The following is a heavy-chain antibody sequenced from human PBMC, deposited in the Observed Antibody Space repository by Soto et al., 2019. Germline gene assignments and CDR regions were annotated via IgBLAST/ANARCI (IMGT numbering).Heavy chain of an antibody. Sequence: VGSLRLSCAASGFTFSSYGMHWVRQAPGKGLEWVAVISYDGSNKYYADSVKGRFTISRDNSKNTLYLQMNSLRAEDTAVYYCAKSRVTMVRGVYFDYWGQGTLVTVSS. CDR3: AKSRVTMVRGVYFDY. CDR2: ISYDGSNK. CDR1: GFTFSSYG. J-gene: IGHJ4*02. D-gene: IGHD3-10*01. V-gene: IGHV3-30*18.